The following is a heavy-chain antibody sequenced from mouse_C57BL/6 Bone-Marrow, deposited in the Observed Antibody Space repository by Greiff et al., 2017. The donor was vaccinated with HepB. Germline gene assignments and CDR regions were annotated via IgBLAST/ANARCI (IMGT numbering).Heavy chain of an antibody. V-gene: IGHV1-50*01. Sequence: QVHVKQPGAELVKPGASVKLSCKASGYTFTSYWMQWVKQRPAQGLEWIGEIDPSDSYTNYNQKFKGKATLTVDTSSSTAYMQLSSLTSEDSAVYYCARGNREGIFAYWGQGTLVTVSA. CDR2: IDPSDSYT. J-gene: IGHJ3*01. CDR1: GYTFTSYW. CDR3: ARGNREGIFAY. D-gene: IGHD5-2*01.